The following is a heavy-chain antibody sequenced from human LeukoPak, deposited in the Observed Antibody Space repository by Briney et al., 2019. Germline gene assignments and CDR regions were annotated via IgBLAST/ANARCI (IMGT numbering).Heavy chain of an antibody. CDR1: GGSISSYY. Sequence: AETLSLTCTCSGGSISSYYWSWIRQPAGKGLDWIGRIYNSVSTNYNPSLKSRVTMSADTSKNQFSLKLSSVTAAETAVYYCARKHDSGWYFDYWGQGTLVTVSS. CDR2: IYNSVST. J-gene: IGHJ4*02. CDR3: ARKHDSGWYFDY. D-gene: IGHD6-19*01. V-gene: IGHV4-4*07.